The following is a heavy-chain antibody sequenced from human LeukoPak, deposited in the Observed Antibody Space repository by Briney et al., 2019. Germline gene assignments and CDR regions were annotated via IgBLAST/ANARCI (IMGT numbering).Heavy chain of an antibody. J-gene: IGHJ4*01. V-gene: IGHV3-7*01. Sequence: GGSLRLSCAASGFTFSSYSMNWVRQAPGKGLEWVANIKQDESEKYYLDSVKGRFTISRDNAKNSLFLHMDSLRAEDSAVYYCARGPVADFDYWGQGTLVTVSS. CDR1: GFTFSSYS. D-gene: IGHD2-15*01. CDR3: ARGPVADFDY. CDR2: IKQDESEK.